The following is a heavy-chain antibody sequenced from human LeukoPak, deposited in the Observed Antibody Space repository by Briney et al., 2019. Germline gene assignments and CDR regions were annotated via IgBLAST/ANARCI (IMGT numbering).Heavy chain of an antibody. J-gene: IGHJ3*02. CDR1: GYTFTSYY. CDR3: AREGVYCSSTSCPRSVAFDI. CDR2: INPSGGST. D-gene: IGHD2-2*01. V-gene: IGHV1-46*01. Sequence: ASVKVSCKASGYTFTSYYMHWVRQAPGQGLEWMGIINPSGGSTSYAQKFQGRVTMTRDTSTSIVYMELSSLRSEDTAVYYCAREGVYCSSTSCPRSVAFDIWGQGTMVTVSS.